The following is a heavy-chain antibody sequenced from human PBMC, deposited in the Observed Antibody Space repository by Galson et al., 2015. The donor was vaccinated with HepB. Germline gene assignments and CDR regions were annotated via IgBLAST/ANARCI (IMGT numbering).Heavy chain of an antibody. V-gene: IGHV3-74*01. CDR3: ARGGSGSYDYYGMDV. CDR1: GFTFSSYW. Sequence: SLRLSCAASGFTFSSYWMHWVRQAPGKGLVWVSRINSDGSSTSYADSVKGRFTISRDNAKNTLYLQMNSLRAEDTAVYYCARGGSGSYDYYGMDVWGQGTTVTVSS. D-gene: IGHD1-26*01. J-gene: IGHJ6*02. CDR2: INSDGSST.